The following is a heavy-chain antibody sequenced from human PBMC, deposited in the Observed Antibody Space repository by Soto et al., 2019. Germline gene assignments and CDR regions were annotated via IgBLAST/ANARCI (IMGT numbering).Heavy chain of an antibody. V-gene: IGHV4-59*08. J-gene: IGHJ5*02. CDR1: GGSISSYY. D-gene: IGHD5-12*01. CDR2: IYYSGST. CDR3: ARHNPRGYSGSLAGWFDP. Sequence: PSETLSLTCAVSGGSISSYYRSWIRQPPGKGLEWIGYIYYSGSTNYNPSLKSRVTISVDTSKNQFSLKLSSVTAADTAVYYCARHNPRGYSGSLAGWFDPWGQGTLVTVSS.